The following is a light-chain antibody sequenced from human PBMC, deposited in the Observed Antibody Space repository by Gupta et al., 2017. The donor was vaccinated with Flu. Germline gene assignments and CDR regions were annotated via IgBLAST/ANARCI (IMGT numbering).Light chain of an antibody. J-gene: IGKJ3*01. CDR1: SSVSTY. Sequence: PATRSPSPRASTSLYGRASSSVSTYLYWYHQKPGQSPRLLIYDASNRATGIPDRFSGSGSGKIFTLTISRVEAEDVGVYYCKQRRHWPFTFGPGTKVDIK. CDR2: DAS. CDR3: KQRRHWPFT. V-gene: IGKV3-11*01.